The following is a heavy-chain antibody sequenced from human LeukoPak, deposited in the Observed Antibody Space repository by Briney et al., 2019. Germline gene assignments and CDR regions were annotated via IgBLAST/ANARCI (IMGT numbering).Heavy chain of an antibody. CDR1: RYTFTSYG. Sequence: ASVKVSCKASRYTFTSYGISWVRQAPVHGVEWMWWISAYNGDTNYAQKLPGTVTMTTDTSTSRAYMELRSLRSNDAAVYYCEKQQWLGGAFDIWGEGTMVTVSS. V-gene: IGHV1-18*01. J-gene: IGHJ3*02. D-gene: IGHD6-19*01. CDR2: ISAYNGDT. CDR3: EKQQWLGGAFDI.